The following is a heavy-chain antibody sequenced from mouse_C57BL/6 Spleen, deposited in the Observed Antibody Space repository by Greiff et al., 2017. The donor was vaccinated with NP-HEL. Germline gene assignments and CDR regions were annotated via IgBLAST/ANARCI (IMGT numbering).Heavy chain of an antibody. Sequence: QVQLQQPGAELVKPGASVKLSCKASGYTFTSYWRHWVKQRPGRGLEWIGRIDPNSGGTKYNEKFKSKATLTVDKPSSTAYMQLSSLTSEDSAVYYCARSDYYYGSMAWFAYWGQGTLVTVSA. CDR1: GYTFTSYW. J-gene: IGHJ3*01. CDR2: IDPNSGGT. CDR3: ARSDYYYGSMAWFAY. V-gene: IGHV1-72*01. D-gene: IGHD1-1*01.